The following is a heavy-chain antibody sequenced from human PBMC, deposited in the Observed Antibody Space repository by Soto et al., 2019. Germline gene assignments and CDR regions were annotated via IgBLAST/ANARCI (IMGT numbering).Heavy chain of an antibody. J-gene: IGHJ4*02. CDR1: GGSISSGDYY. CDR2: IYYSGST. D-gene: IGHD4-17*01. V-gene: IGHV4-30-4*01. CDR3: ARDVSPYGDYV. Sequence: QVQLQESGPGLVKPSQTLSLTCTVSGGSISSGDYYWSWIRQPPGKGLEWIGYIYYSGSTYYNPSLKSRXTXSXXTSKNQFSLKLSSVTAADTAVYYCARDVSPYGDYVWGQGTLVTVSS.